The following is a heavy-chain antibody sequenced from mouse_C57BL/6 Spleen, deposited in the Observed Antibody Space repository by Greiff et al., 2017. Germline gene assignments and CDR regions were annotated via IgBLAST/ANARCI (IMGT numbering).Heavy chain of an antibody. D-gene: IGHD3-1*01. CDR1: GYSITSGYY. J-gene: IGHJ2*01. V-gene: IGHV3-6*01. CDR3: ARGASPYYCDY. CDR2: INYDGSN. Sequence: EVQLMESGPGLVKPSQSLSLTCSATGYSITSGYYWNWIRQFPGNKLEWMCYINYDGSNNYNPSIKNRNSITRDTSKNQFFLRLNSLTTEDTATYCGARGASPYYCDYWGQGTTLTVSS.